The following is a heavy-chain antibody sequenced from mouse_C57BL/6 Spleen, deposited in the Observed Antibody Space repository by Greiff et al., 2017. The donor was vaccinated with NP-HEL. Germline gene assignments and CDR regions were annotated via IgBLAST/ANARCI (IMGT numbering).Heavy chain of an antibody. J-gene: IGHJ4*01. V-gene: IGHV5-12*01. CDR1: GFTFSDYY. Sequence: EVKLMESGGGLVQPGGSLKLSCAASGFTFSDYYMYWVRQTPEKRLEWVAYISNGGGSTYYPDTVKGRFTISRDNAKNTLYLQMSRLKSEDTAMYYCASPYYYGSSYYAMDYWGQGTSVTVSS. CDR3: ASPYYYGSSYYAMDY. CDR2: ISNGGGST. D-gene: IGHD1-1*01.